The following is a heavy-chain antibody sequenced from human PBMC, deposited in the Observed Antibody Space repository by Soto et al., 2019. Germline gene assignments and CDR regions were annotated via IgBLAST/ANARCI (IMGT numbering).Heavy chain of an antibody. Sequence: EVQLVESGGGLVQPGRSLRLSCAASGFTFDDYAMHWVRQAPGKGLEWVSGISWNSGSIGYADSVKGRFTISRDNAKNSLYLQMNSLRAEDTALYYCAKDGLIAWSSFYHYGMDVWGQGTTVTVPS. J-gene: IGHJ6*02. D-gene: IGHD3-10*01. V-gene: IGHV3-9*01. CDR3: AKDGLIAWSSFYHYGMDV. CDR1: GFTFDDYA. CDR2: ISWNSGSI.